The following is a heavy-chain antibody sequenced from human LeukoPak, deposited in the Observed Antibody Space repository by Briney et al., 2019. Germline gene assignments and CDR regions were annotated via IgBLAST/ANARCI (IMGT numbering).Heavy chain of an antibody. CDR1: GYTFTGYY. CDR3: ARFKVNMGKSRHIDY. V-gene: IGHV1-2*02. CDR2: INPNSGGT. J-gene: IGHJ4*02. Sequence: GASVKVSCKASGYTFTGYYMHWVRQAPGQGLEWMGWINPNSGGTNYAQKFQGRVTMTRDTSISTAYMELNRLRSDDTAVYYCARFKVNMGKSRHIDYWGQGTLVTVSS.